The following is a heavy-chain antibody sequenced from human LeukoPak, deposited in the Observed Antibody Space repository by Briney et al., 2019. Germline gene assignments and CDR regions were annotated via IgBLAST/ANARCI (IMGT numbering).Heavy chain of an antibody. J-gene: IGHJ4*02. Sequence: PGGSLRLSCAASRFTFSSYWMTWVRQAPGKGLEWVANIKPDGSKKSYVDSVKGRFTISRDNAKNPLYLQMNSLRADDTGVYYCASQPAAADVDYWGQGTLVTVSS. CDR1: RFTFSSYW. D-gene: IGHD2-2*01. V-gene: IGHV3-7*03. CDR2: IKPDGSKK. CDR3: ASQPAAADVDY.